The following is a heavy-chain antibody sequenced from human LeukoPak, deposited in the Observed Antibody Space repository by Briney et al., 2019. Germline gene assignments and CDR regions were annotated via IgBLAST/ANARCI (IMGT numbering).Heavy chain of an antibody. J-gene: IGHJ4*02. CDR1: GFTFSNYW. D-gene: IGHD6-19*01. CDR3: ARGSGGFDY. V-gene: IGHV3-74*01. CDR2: TNNDGTTK. Sequence: PGGSLRLSCAASGFTFSNYWMHWVCQAPGKGLVWVSFTNNDGTTKAYAGSVTGRFTIFRDNAKNTVDLQMNSLSAEDTAVYYCARGSGGFDYWGQGSLVTVSS.